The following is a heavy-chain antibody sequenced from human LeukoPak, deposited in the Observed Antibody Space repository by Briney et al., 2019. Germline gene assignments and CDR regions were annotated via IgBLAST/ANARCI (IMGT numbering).Heavy chain of an antibody. CDR3: ARRALVVATSYWYFDL. D-gene: IGHD2-15*01. CDR2: ISGSGGGT. CDR1: GFTFSSYA. Sequence: GASLRLSCAASGFTFSSYAMSWVRQAPGKGLEWVSGISGSGGGTFYADSVEGRFTISRDNSQNTLYLQINSVRAEDTAVYSCARRALVVATSYWYFDLWGRGTLVTVSS. V-gene: IGHV3-23*01. J-gene: IGHJ2*01.